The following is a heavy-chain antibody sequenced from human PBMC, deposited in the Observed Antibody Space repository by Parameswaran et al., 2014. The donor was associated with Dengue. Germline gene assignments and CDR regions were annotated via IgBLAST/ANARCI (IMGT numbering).Heavy chain of an antibody. CDR3: ARGPAVGATVMGFDY. CDR2: IYYSGST. D-gene: IGHD1-26*01. J-gene: IGHJ4*02. V-gene: IGHV4-31*02. Sequence: RWIRQPPGKGLEWIGYIYYSGSTYYNPSLKSRVTISVDTSKNQFSLKLSSVTAADTAVYYCARGPAVGATVMGFDYWGQGTLVTVSS.